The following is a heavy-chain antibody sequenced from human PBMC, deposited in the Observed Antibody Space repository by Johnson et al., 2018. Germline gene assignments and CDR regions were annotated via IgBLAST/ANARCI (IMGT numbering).Heavy chain of an antibody. CDR1: GFTFSSYS. CDR3: AREPGGVRGYYYYYYMDV. Sequence: EVQLLESGGGLVKPGGSLRLSCAASGFTFSSYSMNWVRQAPGKGLEWVSSISSSSSYIYYADSVKGRFTISRDNAKNSLYLQMNSLIAEDTAWYYCAREPGGVRGYYYYYYMDVWGKGTTVTVSS. V-gene: IGHV3-21*01. D-gene: IGHD3-10*01. CDR2: ISSSSSYI. J-gene: IGHJ6*03.